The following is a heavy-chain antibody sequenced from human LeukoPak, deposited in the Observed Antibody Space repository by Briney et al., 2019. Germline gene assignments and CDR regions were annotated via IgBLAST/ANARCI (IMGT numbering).Heavy chain of an antibody. D-gene: IGHD3-22*01. CDR1: GYSFTSYW. CDR2: IYPGDSDT. CDR3: ARQGTYYYDSSGYLNFGY. V-gene: IGHV5-51*01. J-gene: IGHJ4*02. Sequence: GESLKISCKGSGYSFTSYWIGWVRQMPGKGLAWMGIIYPGDSDTRYSPSFQGQVTISADKSISTAYLQWSSLKASDTAMYYCARQGTYYYDSSGYLNFGYWGQGTLVTVSS.